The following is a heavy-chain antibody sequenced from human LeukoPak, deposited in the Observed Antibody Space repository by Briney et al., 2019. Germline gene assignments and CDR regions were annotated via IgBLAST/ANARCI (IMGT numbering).Heavy chain of an antibody. V-gene: IGHV4-34*01. J-gene: IGHJ6*03. D-gene: IGHD1-7*01. Sequence: SETLSLTCAVYGVSLRGYYWSWIRQSPQKGLEWIGEISHEGDSIYNPSLKSRLTLSVDMSKNQFSLKLRSVTAADTAVYYCARGRNYVSDYYFDVWGKGTTVIVSS. CDR2: ISHEGDS. CDR3: ARGRNYVSDYYFDV. CDR1: GVSLRGYY.